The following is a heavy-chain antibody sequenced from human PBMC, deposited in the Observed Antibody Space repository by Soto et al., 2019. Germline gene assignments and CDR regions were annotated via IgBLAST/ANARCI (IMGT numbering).Heavy chain of an antibody. Sequence: PGGSLRLSCAASGFTFSSYSMNWVSQAPGKGLEWVSSISSSSSYIYYADSVKGRFTISRDNAKNSLYLQMNSLRAEDTAVYYCARDSSSWPHAAEGYYYYMDVWGKGTTVTVSS. J-gene: IGHJ6*03. CDR3: ARDSSSWPHAAEGYYYYMDV. V-gene: IGHV3-21*01. CDR1: GFTFSSYS. CDR2: ISSSSSYI. D-gene: IGHD6-13*01.